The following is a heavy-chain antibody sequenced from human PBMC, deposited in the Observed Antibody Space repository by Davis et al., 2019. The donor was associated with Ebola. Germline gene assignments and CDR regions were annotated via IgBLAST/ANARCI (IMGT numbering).Heavy chain of an antibody. CDR3: ATLFGVPVDY. V-gene: IGHV3-23*01. CDR2: ISGYGDNT. J-gene: IGHJ4*02. Sequence: GESLKISCAASGFIFSTYGMSWVRQAPGKGLEWVSGISGYGDNTYYADSVEGRFTISRDNSKNTMYLQMNSLRAEDTAVYYCATLFGVPVDYWGQGTLVTVSS. CDR1: GFIFSTYG. D-gene: IGHD3-3*01.